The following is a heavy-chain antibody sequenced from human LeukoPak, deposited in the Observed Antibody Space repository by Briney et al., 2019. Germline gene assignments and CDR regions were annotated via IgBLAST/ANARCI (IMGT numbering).Heavy chain of an antibody. Sequence: ASVKLSCKASGYTFTSYDINWVRHATRQGLEWMRWMNPNSCNTGYAQKILGRVTMTRNTSISTAYMELGSLRSEHTAVYYCATYSFRASIAVAGTRANWCDPWGQGTLVTVSS. CDR2: MNPNSCNT. CDR1: GYTFTSYD. D-gene: IGHD6-19*01. V-gene: IGHV1-8*01. J-gene: IGHJ5*02. CDR3: ATYSFRASIAVAGTRANWCDP.